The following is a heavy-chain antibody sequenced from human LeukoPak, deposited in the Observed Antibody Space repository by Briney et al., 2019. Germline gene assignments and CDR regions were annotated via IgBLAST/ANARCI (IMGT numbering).Heavy chain of an antibody. V-gene: IGHV4-59*08. J-gene: IGHJ4*02. Sequence: SETLSLTCTVSGDSVNDYYWNWIRQPPGKGLEWIGYIYYSGSTDYNPSLKSRVTMSVDTSKNQFSLKLSSVTAADTAVYYCARRAASQLVLDYWGQGTLVTVPS. CDR2: IYYSGST. CDR1: GDSVNDYY. CDR3: ARRAASQLVLDY. D-gene: IGHD6-6*01.